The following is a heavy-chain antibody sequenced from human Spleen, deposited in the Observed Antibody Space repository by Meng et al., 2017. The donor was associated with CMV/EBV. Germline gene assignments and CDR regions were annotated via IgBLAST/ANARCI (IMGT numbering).Heavy chain of an antibody. Sequence: SETLSLTCIVSGGSISSYYWGWIRQPPGKGLEWIGSIYYSGSTYYNPSLKSRVAMLVDTSKSQFSLTLSSVTAADTAVYYCATTSHEYYDFWSGYPSRFYFDYWGQGRLVTVSS. J-gene: IGHJ4*02. CDR2: IYYSGST. V-gene: IGHV4-39*07. D-gene: IGHD3-3*01. CDR3: ATTSHEYYDFWSGYPSRFYFDY. CDR1: GGSISSYY.